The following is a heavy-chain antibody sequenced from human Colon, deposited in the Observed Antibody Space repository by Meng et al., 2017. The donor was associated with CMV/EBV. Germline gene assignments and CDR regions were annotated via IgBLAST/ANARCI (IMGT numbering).Heavy chain of an antibody. CDR2: IRSDGSAT. CDR3: VRSSGWSLFDY. D-gene: IGHD6-19*01. J-gene: IGHJ4*02. V-gene: IGHV1-2*02. CDR1: GYTFSDYY. Sequence: QVQLMQSGAGVKAPGASVKVSCKTSGYTFSDYYMHWVRQAPGQGLEWMGWIRSDGSATNYAQKFRGRVTMTRDASVSTAYVELSGLTSDDTAVYFCVRSSGWSLFDYWGPGALVTVSS.